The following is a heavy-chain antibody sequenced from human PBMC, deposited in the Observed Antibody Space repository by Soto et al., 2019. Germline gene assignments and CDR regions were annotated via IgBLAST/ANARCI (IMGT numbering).Heavy chain of an antibody. CDR1: GYTFTRYY. CDR2: INPSGGST. CDR3: ARRRGVGVTKPSFDY. D-gene: IGHD1-26*01. Sequence: QVQLVQSGAEVKKPGASVRVSCNTSGYTFTRYYINWVRQAPGQGLEWMGIINPSGGSTDYAQKFQGRVTMTRDTSTSTVYMELSSLRSDDTAVYYCARRRGVGVTKPSFDYWGQGTLVTVSS. V-gene: IGHV1-46*01. J-gene: IGHJ4*02.